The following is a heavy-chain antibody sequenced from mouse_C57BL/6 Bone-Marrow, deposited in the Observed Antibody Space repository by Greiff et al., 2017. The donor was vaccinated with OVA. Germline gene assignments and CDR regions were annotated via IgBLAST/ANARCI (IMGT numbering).Heavy chain of an antibody. CDR1: GYTFTSYW. Sequence: VKLQQPGAELVRPGSSVKLSCKASGYTFTSYWMHWVKQRPIQGLEWIGNIDPSDSETHYNQKFKDKATLTVDKSSSTAYMQLSSLTSEDSAVYYCARHSSGYEFAYWGQGTLVTVSA. V-gene: IGHV1-52*01. J-gene: IGHJ3*01. D-gene: IGHD3-2*02. CDR3: ARHSSGYEFAY. CDR2: IDPSDSET.